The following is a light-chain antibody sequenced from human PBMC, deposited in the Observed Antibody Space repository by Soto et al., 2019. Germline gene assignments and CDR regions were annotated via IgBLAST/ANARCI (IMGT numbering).Light chain of an antibody. CDR1: SSDVGYYNL. V-gene: IGLV2-23*02. CDR3: CSYAGSSTYYV. CDR2: EVS. Sequence: QSVLTQPASVSGSPGQSITISCTGTSSDVGYYNLVSWYQQHPGKAPKLMIYEVSKRPSGFSNRFSGSKSGNTASLTISGLQAEDEADHYCCSYAGSSTYYVFGTGTKVTVL. J-gene: IGLJ1*01.